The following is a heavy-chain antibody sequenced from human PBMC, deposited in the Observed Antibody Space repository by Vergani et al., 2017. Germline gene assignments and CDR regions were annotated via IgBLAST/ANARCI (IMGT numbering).Heavy chain of an antibody. Sequence: EVQLVESGGGLVQPGGSLRLSCAASGFTFSSYWMSWVRQAPGKGLEWVANIKQDGSEKYYVDSVKGRFTISRDNAKNSLYLQMNSLRAEDTAVYYCARAPGGYDWGGAYYYGMDVWGQGTTVTVSS. CDR3: ARAPGGYDWGGAYYYGMDV. D-gene: IGHD5-12*01. V-gene: IGHV3-7*03. J-gene: IGHJ6*02. CDR1: GFTFSSYW. CDR2: IKQDGSEK.